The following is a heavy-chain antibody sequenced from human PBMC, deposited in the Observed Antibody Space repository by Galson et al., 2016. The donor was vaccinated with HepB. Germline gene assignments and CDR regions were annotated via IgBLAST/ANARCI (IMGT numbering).Heavy chain of an antibody. CDR2: IIRSNNYM. D-gene: IGHD6-19*01. J-gene: IGHJ3*01. Sequence: SLRLSCAASGFTFDAYFMNWVRQAPGKGLEWIASIIRSNNYMYYADSVKGRFTISRDNAKNSLYLQMDSLRVEDTAVYYCAKELSGAGFYVWGQGTMVTVSS. V-gene: IGHV3-21*01. CDR1: GFTFDAYF. CDR3: AKELSGAGFYV.